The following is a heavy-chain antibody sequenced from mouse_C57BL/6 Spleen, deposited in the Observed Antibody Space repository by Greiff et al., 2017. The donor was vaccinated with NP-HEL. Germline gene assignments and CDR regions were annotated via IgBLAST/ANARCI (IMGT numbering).Heavy chain of an antibody. V-gene: IGHV1-53*01. CDR3: ARPLYDYDGLLAY. CDR2: INPSNGGT. CDR1: GYTFTSYW. D-gene: IGHD2-4*01. Sequence: QVQLKQPGTELVKPGASVKLSCKASGYTFTSYWMHWVKQRPGQGLEWIGNINPSNGGTNYNEKFKSKATLTVDKSSSTAYMQLSSLTSEDSAVYYCARPLYDYDGLLAYWGQGTLVTVSA. J-gene: IGHJ3*01.